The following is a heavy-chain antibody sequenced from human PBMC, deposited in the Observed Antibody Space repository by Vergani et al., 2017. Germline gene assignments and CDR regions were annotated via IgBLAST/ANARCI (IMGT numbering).Heavy chain of an antibody. CDR2: IYTSGST. CDR3: ARDTPFYDFWSGYPDYFDY. Sequence: QVQLQESGPGLVKPSETLSLTCTVSGGSISSYYWSWIRQPAGKGLEWIGRIYTSGSTNYNPSLKSRVTMSVDTSKNQFSLKLSSLTAADTAVYYCARDTPFYDFWSGYPDYFDYWGQGTLVTVSS. CDR1: GGSISSYY. D-gene: IGHD3-3*01. J-gene: IGHJ4*02. V-gene: IGHV4-4*07.